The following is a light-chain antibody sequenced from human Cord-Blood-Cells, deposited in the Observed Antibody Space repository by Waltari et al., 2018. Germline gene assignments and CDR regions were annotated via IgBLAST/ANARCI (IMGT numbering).Light chain of an antibody. CDR3: SSYTSSSTVV. Sequence: QSALTQPASVSGSPGQSITISCTGTSSDVGGYNYVSWYQQHPGKAPKLMISDVSKRPAGVSNRFSGSKSGNTASLTISGLQGEDEADYYCSSYTSSSTVVFGGGTKLTVL. CDR2: DVS. J-gene: IGLJ2*01. V-gene: IGLV2-14*01. CDR1: SSDVGGYNY.